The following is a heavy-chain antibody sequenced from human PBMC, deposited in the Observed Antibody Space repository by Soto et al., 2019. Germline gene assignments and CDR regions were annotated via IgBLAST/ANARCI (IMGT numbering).Heavy chain of an antibody. J-gene: IGHJ4*02. D-gene: IGHD5-12*01. V-gene: IGHV4-34*01. CDR2: INHSGST. CDR1: GGSFSGYY. Sequence: SETLSLTCAVYGGSFSGYYWSWIRQPPGKGLEWIGEINHSGSTNYNPSLKSRVTISVDTSKNQFSLQLNSVTPEDTAVYYCARDIVATIGYFDYWGQGTLVTVSS. CDR3: ARDIVATIGYFDY.